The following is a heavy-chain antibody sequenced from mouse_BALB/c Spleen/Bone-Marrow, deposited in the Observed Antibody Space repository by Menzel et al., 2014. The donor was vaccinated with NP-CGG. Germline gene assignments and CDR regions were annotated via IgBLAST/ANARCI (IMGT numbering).Heavy chain of an antibody. CDR3: AREFYYYGSSPAWFAY. Sequence: EVKLVESGPELVKPGASVKISCKTSGYTFTEYTMHWVKQSHGKSLEWIGGINPNNGDTSYNQKFKGKATLTVDKSSSTAYMELRSLTSEDSAVYYCAREFYYYGSSPAWFAYWGQGTLVTVSA. D-gene: IGHD1-1*01. CDR2: INPNNGDT. CDR1: GYTFTEYT. J-gene: IGHJ3*01. V-gene: IGHV1-18*01.